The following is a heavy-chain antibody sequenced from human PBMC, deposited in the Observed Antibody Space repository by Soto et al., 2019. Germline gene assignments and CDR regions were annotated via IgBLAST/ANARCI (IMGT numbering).Heavy chain of an antibody. D-gene: IGHD2-15*01. CDR1: GYSFTSYW. CDR2: IYPGDSDT. CDR3: ATTPGAGSGGSCYSYWFDP. V-gene: IGHV5-51*01. J-gene: IGHJ5*01. Sequence: PGESLKISCKGSGYSFTSYWIGWVRQMPGKGLEWMGIIYPGDSDTRYSPSFQGQVTISADKSISTAYLQWSSLKASDTAMYYCATTPGAGSGGSCYSYWFDPWGQGTLVTVSS.